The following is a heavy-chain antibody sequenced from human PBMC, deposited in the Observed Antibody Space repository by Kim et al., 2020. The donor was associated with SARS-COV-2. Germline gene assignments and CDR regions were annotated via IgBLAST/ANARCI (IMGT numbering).Heavy chain of an antibody. CDR2: VYYTGKT. J-gene: IGHJ4*02. V-gene: IGHV4-30-4*01. D-gene: IGHD2-2*01. CDR1: GGSLTSGDYY. CDR3: VRERGYCSSTSCYHHIYEY. Sequence: SETLSLTCSVSGGSLTSGDYYWSWVRQPPGKGLEWIGYVYYTGKTSYAPSLKSRLDISIDTSKRQFYLKLHSVTTADAAVYYCVRERGYCSSTSCYHHIYEYWGQGILVSVSS.